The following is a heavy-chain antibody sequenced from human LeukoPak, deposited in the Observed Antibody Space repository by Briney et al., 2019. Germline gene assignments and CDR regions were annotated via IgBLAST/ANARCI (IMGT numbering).Heavy chain of an antibody. V-gene: IGHV1-2*02. CDR1: GYTFTGYY. J-gene: IGHJ4*02. CDR2: INPNSGGT. D-gene: IGHD6-13*01. CDR3: ARDSEKIEVAGDFDY. Sequence: ASVKVSCKASGYTFTGYYMHWVRQAPGQGLEWMGWINPNSGGTHHAQRFQGRVTLTRDTSINTVYMELSRLRSDDTAVYYCARDSEKIEVAGDFDYWGQGTLVTVSS.